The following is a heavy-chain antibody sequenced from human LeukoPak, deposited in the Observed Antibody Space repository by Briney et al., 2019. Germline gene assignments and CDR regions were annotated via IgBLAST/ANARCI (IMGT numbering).Heavy chain of an antibody. CDR2: ISYDGSNK. CDR1: GFTFSSYG. Sequence: PGRSLRLSCAASGFTFSSYGMHWVRQAPGKGLEWVAVISYDGSNKYYADSVKGRFTISRDNSKNTLYLQMNSLRAKDTAVYYCAKDPLRQGRPAAFDIWGQGTMVTVSS. J-gene: IGHJ3*02. D-gene: IGHD3-16*01. CDR3: AKDPLRQGRPAAFDI. V-gene: IGHV3-30*18.